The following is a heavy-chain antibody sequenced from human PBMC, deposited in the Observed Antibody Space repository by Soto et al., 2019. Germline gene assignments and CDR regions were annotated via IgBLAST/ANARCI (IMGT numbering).Heavy chain of an antibody. CDR3: ARGGFTMVRGVISGFDY. D-gene: IGHD3-10*01. J-gene: IGHJ4*02. CDR2: IWYDGSNK. Sequence: VAVIWYDGSNKYYADSVKGRFTISRDNSKNTLYLQMNSLRAEDTAVYYCARGGFTMVRGVISGFDYWGQGTLVTVSS. V-gene: IGHV3-33*01.